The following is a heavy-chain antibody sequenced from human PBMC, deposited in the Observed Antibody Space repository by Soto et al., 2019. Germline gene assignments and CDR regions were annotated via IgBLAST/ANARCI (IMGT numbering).Heavy chain of an antibody. Sequence: QITLKESGPTLVKPTQTLTLTCTFSGFSLSTGGVGVGWIRQPPGKALEWLALIYWDDDKRYSPSLKSRLTITQHTAKNQVVLTMTNMDPVDTATYYCAHRRCGGDCLQSYSSHYYYGMDVWGQGTTVTVSS. D-gene: IGHD2-21*02. CDR2: IYWDDDK. J-gene: IGHJ6*02. CDR1: GFSLSTGGVG. V-gene: IGHV2-5*02. CDR3: AHRRCGGDCLQSYSSHYYYGMDV.